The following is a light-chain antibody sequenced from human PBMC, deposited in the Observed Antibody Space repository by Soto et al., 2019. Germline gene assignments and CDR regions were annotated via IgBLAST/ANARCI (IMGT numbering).Light chain of an antibody. CDR2: AAS. J-gene: IGKJ1*01. Sequence: DIQLTQSPSFLSASVGDRVTITCRASQGISSYLAWYQQKPGKAPKLLIYAASTLQSGVPSRFSGSGSGTEFTLTISSLQPEDFATYYCLQHNNYPWTFGQGTKVDIK. CDR3: LQHNNYPWT. CDR1: QGISSY. V-gene: IGKV1-9*01.